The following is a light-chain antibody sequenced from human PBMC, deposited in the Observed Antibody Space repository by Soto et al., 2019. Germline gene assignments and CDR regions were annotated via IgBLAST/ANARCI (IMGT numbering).Light chain of an antibody. CDR2: SSN. CDR3: AACDDSLNGHV. J-gene: IGLJ1*01. V-gene: IGLV1-44*01. CDR1: SSNIGANS. Sequence: QSVLTQPHSASGTPGQRVTISCSGSSSNIGANSVQWFQQLPGTAPKVLIYSSNHRPSGVPERFSGSKSGTSASLAISELQSDDVADFYCAACDDSLNGHVFGTGTKVTVL.